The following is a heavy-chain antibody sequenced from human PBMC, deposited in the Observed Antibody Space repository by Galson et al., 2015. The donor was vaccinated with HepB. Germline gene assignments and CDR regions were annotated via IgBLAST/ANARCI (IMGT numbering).Heavy chain of an antibody. CDR1: GFTSSSYT. CDR3: ARDERLVLDN. Sequence: SLRLSCAASGFTSSSYTMKWVRQAPGKGLEWISSIDSSNSYIYYADPVKGRFTISRDNAKNSLYLQMNSLRAEDTAIYYCARDERLVLDNWGQGTLVTVSS. J-gene: IGHJ4*02. V-gene: IGHV3-21*01. D-gene: IGHD6-6*01. CDR2: IDSSNSYI.